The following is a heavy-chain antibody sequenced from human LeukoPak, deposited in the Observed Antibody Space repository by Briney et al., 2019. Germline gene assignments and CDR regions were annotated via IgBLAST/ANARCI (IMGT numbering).Heavy chain of an antibody. CDR2: ISSNGGST. Sequence: PGGSLRLSCSASGFTFSSYAMHWVRQAPGKGLEYVSAISSNGGSTYYADSVKGGFTISRDNSKNTLYLQMSSLRAEDTAVYYCVRSWYCYYYGMDVWGKGTTVTVSS. J-gene: IGHJ6*04. V-gene: IGHV3-64D*06. CDR1: GFTFSSYA. CDR3: VRSWYCYYYGMDV. D-gene: IGHD6-13*01.